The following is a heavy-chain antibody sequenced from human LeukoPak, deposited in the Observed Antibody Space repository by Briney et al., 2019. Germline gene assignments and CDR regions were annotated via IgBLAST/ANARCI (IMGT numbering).Heavy chain of an antibody. CDR1: GYTFTGYY. Sequence: ASVKVSCKASGYTFTGYYMHWVRQAPGQGLEWMGWINPNSGGTNYAQKFQGRVTMTRDTSISTAYMELSRLRSDDTAVYYCARVSPGSGSYYRIGYFDYWGQGTLVTVSS. CDR3: ARVSPGSGSYYRIGYFDY. D-gene: IGHD3-10*01. V-gene: IGHV1-2*02. J-gene: IGHJ4*02. CDR2: INPNSGGT.